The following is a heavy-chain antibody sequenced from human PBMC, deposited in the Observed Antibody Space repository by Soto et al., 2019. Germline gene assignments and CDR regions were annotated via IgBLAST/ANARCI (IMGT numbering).Heavy chain of an antibody. CDR3: SRDGDYYGLDV. CDR1: GFNSDDYG. V-gene: IGHV3-49*04. Sequence: PGGSLRLSCSFSGFNSDDYGLTWVRQAPGKGLEWVGFIGRPAYGETAEYAASVKGRFIISRDDSKHVAYLQMNSLQTEDTAIYYCSRDGDYYGLDVWGQGTTGTVS. D-gene: IGHD3-3*01. CDR2: IGRPAYGETA. J-gene: IGHJ6*02.